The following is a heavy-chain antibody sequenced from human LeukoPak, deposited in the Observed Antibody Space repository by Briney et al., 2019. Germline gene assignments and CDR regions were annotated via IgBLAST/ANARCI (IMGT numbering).Heavy chain of an antibody. CDR1: GFTFSSYG. Sequence: GGSLRLSCAASGFTFSSYGMHWVRQAPGKGLEWVSAISGSGGSTYYADSVKGRFTISRDNSKNTLYLQMNSLRAEDTAVYYCAKDRVMTYYYGSGSYYTSYNDYWGQGTLVTVSS. CDR3: AKDRVMTYYYGSGSYYTSYNDY. D-gene: IGHD3-10*01. CDR2: ISGSGGST. J-gene: IGHJ4*02. V-gene: IGHV3-23*01.